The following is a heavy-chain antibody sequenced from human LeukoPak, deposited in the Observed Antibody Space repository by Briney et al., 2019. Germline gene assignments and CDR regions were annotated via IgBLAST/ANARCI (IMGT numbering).Heavy chain of an antibody. J-gene: IGHJ4*02. Sequence: GGSLRLSCAASGFTFSSYAMSWVRQAPGKGLEWVAVISYDGSNKYYADSVKGRFTISRDNSKNTLYLQMNSLRAEDTAVYYCARDPPGYSFDYWGQGTLVTVSS. CDR2: ISYDGSNK. CDR3: ARDPPGYSFDY. D-gene: IGHD2-15*01. CDR1: GFTFSSYA. V-gene: IGHV3-30*04.